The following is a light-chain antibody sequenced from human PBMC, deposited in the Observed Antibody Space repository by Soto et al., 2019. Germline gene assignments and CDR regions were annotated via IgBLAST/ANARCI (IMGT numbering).Light chain of an antibody. CDR1: ESIGNY. CDR2: DAS. Sequence: EVVLTQSPATLSLSPGERATLSSRASESIGNYLAWYQQKLGQAPKLLIYDASHRAIGIPGRFSGDGSGTDFTLTISSLEPEDFAVYYCQWRSDWPPRLTFGGGTKVEI. V-gene: IGKV3-11*01. CDR3: QWRSDWPPRLT. J-gene: IGKJ4*01.